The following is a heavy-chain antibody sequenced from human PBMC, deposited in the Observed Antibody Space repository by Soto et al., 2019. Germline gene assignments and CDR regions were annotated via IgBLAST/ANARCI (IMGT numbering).Heavy chain of an antibody. V-gene: IGHV4-31*03. Sequence: QVQLQESAPGLVKPSQTLSLTCTVSGGSINSGGYCWSWIRQHPGKGLDWIGCIAYGGSTSYNPSLTSRVTISVDTSKNPFSLTLTSVTAADTAVYYCSRGILVWGQGALITVSS. CDR1: GGSINSGGYC. CDR3: SRGILV. CDR2: IAYGGST. J-gene: IGHJ4*02. D-gene: IGHD5-18*01.